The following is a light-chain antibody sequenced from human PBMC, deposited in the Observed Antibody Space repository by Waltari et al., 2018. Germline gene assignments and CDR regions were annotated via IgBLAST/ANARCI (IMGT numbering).Light chain of an antibody. CDR3: QQYGSLPWG. J-gene: IGKJ5*01. CDR2: RAS. Sequence: EIVLTQSPGTLSLSPGERATLSCRASQSVSNNHLGWFQQKPGQAPRLLIYRASSRAAGIPDRVSGSGSGTDFTLTISRLEPEDFAVYYCQQYGSLPWGFGQGTRLEIK. CDR1: QSVSNNH. V-gene: IGKV3-20*01.